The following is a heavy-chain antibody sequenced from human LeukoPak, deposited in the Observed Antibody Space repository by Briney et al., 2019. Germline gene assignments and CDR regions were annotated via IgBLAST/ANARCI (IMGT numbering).Heavy chain of an antibody. CDR2: VASKAFGGPP. V-gene: IGHV3-49*04. D-gene: IGHD6-19*01. Sequence: GRSLRLSCTGSGFNFGDHVMTWVRQAPGKGLEWVGFVASKAFGGPPEYAASVKGRLTISRDDSKSVAYLDLNSLKAEDTGVYYCARASGSFWYFDFWGQGTPVTVSS. CDR3: ARASGSFWYFDF. CDR1: GFNFGDHV. J-gene: IGHJ4*02.